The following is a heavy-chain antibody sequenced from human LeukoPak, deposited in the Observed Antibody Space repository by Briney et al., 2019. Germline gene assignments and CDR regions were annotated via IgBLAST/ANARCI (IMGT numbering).Heavy chain of an antibody. Sequence: GGSLRLSCAASGFTFSSYATSWVRQAPGKGLEWVSAISGSGGSTYYADSVKGRFTISRDNSKNTLYLQMNSLRAEDTAVYYCAKDHPGYCRSTSCYSDYWGQGTLVTVSS. J-gene: IGHJ4*02. CDR3: AKDHPGYCRSTSCYSDY. CDR1: GFTFSSYA. CDR2: ISGSGGST. D-gene: IGHD2-2*01. V-gene: IGHV3-23*01.